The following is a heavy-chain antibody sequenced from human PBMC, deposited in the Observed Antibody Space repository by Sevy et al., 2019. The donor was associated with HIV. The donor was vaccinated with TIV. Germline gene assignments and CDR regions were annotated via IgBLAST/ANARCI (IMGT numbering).Heavy chain of an antibody. CDR1: GFSFSSFG. V-gene: IGHV3-30*18. D-gene: IGHD2-8*01. J-gene: IGHJ4*02. CDR2: ISKYGSNK. CDR3: AKYRALMGFAGNDF. Sequence: GGSLRLSCEASGFSFSSFGMHWVRQTPGKGLEWVALISKYGSNKYYADSVKGRFTIFRDNFNNTLNLQMNGLRVDDTAVYHGAKYRALMGFAGNDFWGQGTLVTVSS.